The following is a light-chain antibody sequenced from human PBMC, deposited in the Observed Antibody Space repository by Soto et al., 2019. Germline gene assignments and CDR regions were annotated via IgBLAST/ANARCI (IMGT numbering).Light chain of an antibody. V-gene: IGKV1-39*01. CDR3: QHSFSVPLT. J-gene: IGKJ4*01. CDR1: HNISNY. Sequence: DIQVTQSPSSLSASVGDRVTITCRASHNISNYLNWYQQKSGKAPKLLISATSSLQSGVPSRFSGSGSGTDYTFTISSLQPEDFAIYFCQHSFSVPLTFGGGTKVDIK. CDR2: ATS.